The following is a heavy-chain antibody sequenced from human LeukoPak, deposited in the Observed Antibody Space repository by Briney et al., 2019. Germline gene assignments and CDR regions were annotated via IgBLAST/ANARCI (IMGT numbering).Heavy chain of an antibody. CDR3: ARVLTGTYWFDP. V-gene: IGHV1-18*01. Sequence: ASVKVSCKASGYTFTSYGISWVRQAPGQGLEWMGWISAYNGNTNYAQKLQGRVTMTTDTSTSTAFMELRSLRSDDTAVYYCARVLTGTYWFDPWGQGTLVTVSS. CDR2: ISAYNGNT. J-gene: IGHJ5*02. CDR1: GYTFTSYG. D-gene: IGHD1-7*01.